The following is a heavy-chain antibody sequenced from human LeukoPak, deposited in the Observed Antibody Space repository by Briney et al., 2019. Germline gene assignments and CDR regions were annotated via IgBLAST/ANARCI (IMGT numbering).Heavy chain of an antibody. CDR2: ISSSSSYI. D-gene: IGHD1-26*01. V-gene: IGHV3-21*01. J-gene: IGHJ3*02. Sequence: GGSLRLSCAASGFTFSSHGMNWVRQAPGKGLEWVSSISSSSSYIYYADSVKGRFTISRDNAKNSLYLQMNSLRAEDTAVYYCASRIVGATLSAFDIWGQGTMVTVSS. CDR1: GFTFSSHG. CDR3: ASRIVGATLSAFDI.